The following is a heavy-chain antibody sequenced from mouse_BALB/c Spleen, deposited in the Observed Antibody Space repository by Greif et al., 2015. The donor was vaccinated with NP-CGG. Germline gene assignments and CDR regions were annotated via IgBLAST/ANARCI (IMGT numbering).Heavy chain of an antibody. J-gene: IGHJ4*01. D-gene: IGHD1-1*02. CDR2: ISDGGSYT. CDR3: ARDQEGGNYAMDY. Sequence: EVNVVESGGGLVKPGGSLKLSCAASGSTFSDYYMYWVRQTPEKRLEWVATISDGGSYTYYPDSVKGRFTISRDNAKNNLYLQMSSLKSEDTAMYYCARDQEGGNYAMDYWGQGTSVTVSS. V-gene: IGHV5-4*02. CDR1: GSTFSDYY.